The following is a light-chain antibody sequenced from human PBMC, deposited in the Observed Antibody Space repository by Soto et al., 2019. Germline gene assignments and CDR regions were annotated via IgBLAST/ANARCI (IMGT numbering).Light chain of an antibody. J-gene: IGKJ3*01. V-gene: IGKV1-33*01. CDR3: QQYDSLIT. CDR2: DAS. Sequence: DIPMTQSPSSLSASVGDRVTITCQASQDISNCLNWYQQKPGKAPKLLIYDASNLEIGVPSRFSGSGSGTHFTFTISSLQPEDLATYYCQQYDSLITFGPGTKVDFK. CDR1: QDISNC.